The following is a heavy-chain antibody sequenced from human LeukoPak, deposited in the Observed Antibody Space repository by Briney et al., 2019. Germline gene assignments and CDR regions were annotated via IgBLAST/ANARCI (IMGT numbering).Heavy chain of an antibody. D-gene: IGHD3-3*01. Sequence: PGGSLRLACAASGFRFSRYAMSWVRQAPGKGLEWVSAISGSGVSTYYADSVKGRFTVSRDNSKNTLYLQMNSLRAEDTAVYYCAKEDFWSGSGDYWGQGTLVTVSS. CDR2: ISGSGVST. V-gene: IGHV3-23*01. CDR3: AKEDFWSGSGDY. J-gene: IGHJ4*02. CDR1: GFRFSRYA.